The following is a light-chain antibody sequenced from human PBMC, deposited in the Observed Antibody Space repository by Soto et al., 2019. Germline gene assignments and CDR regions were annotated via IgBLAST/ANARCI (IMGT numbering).Light chain of an antibody. CDR1: SSNIGSNT. V-gene: IGLV1-44*01. CDR3: AACDDSLNEGV. CDR2: SNN. Sequence: QSVLTQPPSASGTPGQTVTISCSGSSSNIGSNTVNWYQQLPGTAPKLLIYSNNQRPSGVPDRFSGSKSGTSASLAISGLQSEDEADYYCAACDDSLNEGVFGGGTKLTVL. J-gene: IGLJ2*01.